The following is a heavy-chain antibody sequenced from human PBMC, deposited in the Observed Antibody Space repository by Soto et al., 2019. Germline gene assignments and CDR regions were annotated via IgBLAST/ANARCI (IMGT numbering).Heavy chain of an antibody. Sequence: GSLKISCQGSGYSFTSHWITWVCQTPGKGLEWMGRIDPSDSYTNYSPSFQGRVTISADRSISTAFLQWSSLEASDTAIYYCARRLSGPKEEYNAYYFYGLDVWGQGTTVTVSS. CDR1: GYSFTSHW. CDR2: IDPSDSYT. V-gene: IGHV5-10-1*01. D-gene: IGHD1-1*01. CDR3: ARRLSGPKEEYNAYYFYGLDV. J-gene: IGHJ6*02.